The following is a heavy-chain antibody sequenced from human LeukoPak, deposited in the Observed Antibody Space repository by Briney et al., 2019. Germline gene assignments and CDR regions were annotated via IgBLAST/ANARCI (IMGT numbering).Heavy chain of an antibody. CDR2: IYSGGST. J-gene: IGHJ4*02. CDR1: GFTVSSNY. V-gene: IGHV3-66*01. CDR3: AKDSVRDMYYFDY. Sequence: GGSLRLSCAASGFTVSSNYMSWVRQAPGKGLEWVSVIYSGGSTYYADSVKGRFTISRDNSKNTLYLQMNSLRAEDTAVYYCAKDSVRDMYYFDYWGQGTLVTVSS.